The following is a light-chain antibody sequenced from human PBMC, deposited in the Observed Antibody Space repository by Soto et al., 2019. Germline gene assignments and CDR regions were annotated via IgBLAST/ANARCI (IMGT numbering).Light chain of an antibody. Sequence: EIVMTQSPATLSVSPGDRATLSCRASQSVTGNLAWYQQKPGQSPRLIIYDTSTRATGVPARFSGSGSGTDYALTINGLQSEDVAVYYCQYVNEWPPMYTFGQGTKLEI. CDR3: QYVNEWPPMYT. J-gene: IGKJ2*01. CDR2: DTS. CDR1: QSVTGN. V-gene: IGKV3-15*01.